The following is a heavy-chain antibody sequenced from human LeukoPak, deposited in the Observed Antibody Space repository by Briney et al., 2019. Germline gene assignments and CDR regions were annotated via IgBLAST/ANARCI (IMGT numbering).Heavy chain of an antibody. D-gene: IGHD3-3*01. V-gene: IGHV3-23*01. J-gene: IGHJ5*02. CDR3: ARDTNYDFWSGYYFNWFDP. Sequence: GGSLRLSCAASGFTFSSYAMSWVRQAPGKGLEWVSAISGSGGSTSYADSVKGRFTISRDNAKNTLYLQMNSLRAEDTAVYYCARDTNYDFWSGYYFNWFDPWGQGTLVTVSS. CDR2: ISGSGGST. CDR1: GFTFSSYA.